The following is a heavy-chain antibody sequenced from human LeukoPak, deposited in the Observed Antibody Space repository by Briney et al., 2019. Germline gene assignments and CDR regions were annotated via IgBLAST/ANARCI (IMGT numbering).Heavy chain of an antibody. CDR3: ARLHSGSRRGYYFDY. D-gene: IGHD3-10*01. CDR2: INPNSGGT. Sequence: ASVKVSCKASGYTFTGYYMHWVRQAPGQGLEWMGWINPNSGGTNYAQKFQGRVTMTRDTSISTVYMELSRLRSDDTAVYYCARLHSGSRRGYYFDYWGQGTLVTVSS. J-gene: IGHJ4*02. V-gene: IGHV1-2*02. CDR1: GYTFTGYY.